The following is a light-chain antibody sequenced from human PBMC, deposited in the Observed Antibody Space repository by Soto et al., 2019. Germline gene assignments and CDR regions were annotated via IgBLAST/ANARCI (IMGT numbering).Light chain of an antibody. CDR1: QSISSW. CDR2: KAS. CDR3: QQYNDSFPYT. J-gene: IGKJ2*01. V-gene: IGKV1-5*03. Sequence: DIQMTQSPSTLSASVGDRVTITCRASQSISSWLAWYQQKPGTAPKLLIYKASTLESGVPSRFRGIRSGTEFTLTVSSLQPDDFAAYYCQQYNDSFPYTFGQGTKLEIK.